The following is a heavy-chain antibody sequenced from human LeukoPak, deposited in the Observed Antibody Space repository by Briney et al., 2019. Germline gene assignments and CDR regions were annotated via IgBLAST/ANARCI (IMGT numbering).Heavy chain of an antibody. D-gene: IGHD2-21*02. Sequence: PSETLSLTCTVSGGSISSDSYYWSWIRQPAGKGLEWIGRVYTSGSTNYNPSLKSRLTISLDTSKNQFSLRLRSVTAADTAVYYCARVRGDSDNYAFDIWGQGTMVTVSS. J-gene: IGHJ3*02. CDR1: GGSISSDSYY. CDR2: VYTSGST. V-gene: IGHV4-61*02. CDR3: ARVRGDSDNYAFDI.